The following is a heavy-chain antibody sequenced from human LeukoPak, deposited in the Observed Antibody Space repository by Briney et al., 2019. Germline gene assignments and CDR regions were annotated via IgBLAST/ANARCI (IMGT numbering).Heavy chain of an antibody. CDR1: GGSISSYY. V-gene: IGHV4-59*08. Sequence: SETLSLTCTVSGGSISSYYWSWIRQPPGKRLEWIGHIYYSGSTNYNPSLKSRVTISVDTSKNQFSLKLSSVTAADTAVYYCARHRAYSSSSPFDYWGQGTLVTVSS. J-gene: IGHJ4*02. D-gene: IGHD6-6*01. CDR3: ARHRAYSSSSPFDY. CDR2: IYYSGST.